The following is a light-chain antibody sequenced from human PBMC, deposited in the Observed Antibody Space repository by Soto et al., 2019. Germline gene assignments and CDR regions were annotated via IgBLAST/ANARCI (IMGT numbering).Light chain of an antibody. V-gene: IGLV2-14*01. CDR1: SSDVGRYNY. J-gene: IGLJ1*01. CDR2: EIS. CDR3: TSYTSSNTHV. Sequence: QSVLTQPASVSGSPGQSITISCTGTSSDVGRYNYVSWYQQYPGKAPKLMIYEISNRPSGVSIRFSGSKSGNTASLTISGLQAEDEADYYCTSYTSSNTHVFGGGTKVTVL.